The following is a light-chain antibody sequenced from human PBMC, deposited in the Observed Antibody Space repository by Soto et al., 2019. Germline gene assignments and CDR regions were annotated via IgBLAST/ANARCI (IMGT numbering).Light chain of an antibody. CDR2: DDN. Sequence: VLTRPPSVSAAPGQKVTISCSGSSSNIGGNSVSWYQQLPGTAPKLLIYDDNKRPSGIPDRFSGSKSGTSATLGITGFQTGDEADYYCGSWDSSLSAYVFGTGTKVTVL. CDR3: GSWDSSLSAYV. V-gene: IGLV1-51*01. CDR1: SSNIGGNS. J-gene: IGLJ1*01.